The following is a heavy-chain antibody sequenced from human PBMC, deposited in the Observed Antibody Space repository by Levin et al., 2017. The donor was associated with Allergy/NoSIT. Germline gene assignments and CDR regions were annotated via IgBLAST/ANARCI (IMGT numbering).Heavy chain of an antibody. V-gene: IGHV3-30*18. Sequence: QPGGSLRLSCSASGFTFSNYGMHWVRQAPGKGLECVALISYDGSDKHYADSVKGRFTISRDNSKNTLYLQMNSLRAEDTAVYYCAKGYYDSGGWGQGTLVTVSS. CDR1: GFTFSNYG. CDR2: ISYDGSDK. J-gene: IGHJ4*02. CDR3: AKGYYDSGG. D-gene: IGHD3-22*01.